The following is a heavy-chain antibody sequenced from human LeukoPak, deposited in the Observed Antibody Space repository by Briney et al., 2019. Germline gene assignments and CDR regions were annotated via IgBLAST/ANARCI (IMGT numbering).Heavy chain of an antibody. J-gene: IGHJ4*02. CDR3: ARLTSSWSFDY. CDR2: ISPDGSDT. Sequence: GESPKISCKGSGYSFTNYWIGWVRQMPGKGLEWMGIISPDGSDTRYSPSFQGQVTISADKSITTAYLQWSSLKASDTAMYYCARLTSSWSFDYWGQGTLVTVSS. CDR1: GYSFTNYW. V-gene: IGHV5-51*01. D-gene: IGHD6-13*01.